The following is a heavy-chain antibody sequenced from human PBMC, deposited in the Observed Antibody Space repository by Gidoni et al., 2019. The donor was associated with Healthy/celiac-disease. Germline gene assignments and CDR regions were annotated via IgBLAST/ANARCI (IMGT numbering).Heavy chain of an antibody. CDR1: GYTFTSYG. CDR2: ISAYNGNT. CDR3: ARDLPTFNIAAAGLNWFDP. J-gene: IGHJ5*02. Sequence: QVQLVQSGAEVKKPGASVKVSCKASGYTFTSYGISWVRQAPGQGLEWMGWISAYNGNTNYAQKLQGRVTMTTDTSTSTAYMELRSLRSDDTAVYYCARDLPTFNIAAAGLNWFDPWGQGTLVTVSS. V-gene: IGHV1-18*04. D-gene: IGHD6-13*01.